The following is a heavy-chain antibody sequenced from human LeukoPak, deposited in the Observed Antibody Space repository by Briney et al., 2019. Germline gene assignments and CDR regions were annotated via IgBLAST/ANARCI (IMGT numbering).Heavy chain of an antibody. D-gene: IGHD3-22*01. J-gene: IGHJ4*02. V-gene: IGHV3-21*01. Sequence: PGGSLRLSCAASGFTFSSYSMNWVRQAPGKGLEWVSSISSSSSYIYYADSVKGRFTISRDNAKNSLYLQMNSLRAEDTAVYYCARDSSGYYPKPFDYWGQGTLVTVSS. CDR1: GFTFSSYS. CDR2: ISSSSSYI. CDR3: ARDSSGYYPKPFDY.